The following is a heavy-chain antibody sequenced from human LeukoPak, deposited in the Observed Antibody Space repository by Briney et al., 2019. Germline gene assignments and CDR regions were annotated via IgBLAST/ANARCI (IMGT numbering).Heavy chain of an antibody. J-gene: IGHJ4*02. CDR3: ARDRGSGTTPYRFDY. CDR2: ISGSGGST. D-gene: IGHD1-1*01. CDR1: GFTFSSYA. V-gene: IGHV3-23*01. Sequence: GGSLRLSCAASGFTFSSYAMSWVRQAPGKGLEWVSAISGSGGSTYYADSVKGRFTISRDNAKNSLYLQMNSLRAEDTALYYCARDRGSGTTPYRFDYWGQGTLVTASS.